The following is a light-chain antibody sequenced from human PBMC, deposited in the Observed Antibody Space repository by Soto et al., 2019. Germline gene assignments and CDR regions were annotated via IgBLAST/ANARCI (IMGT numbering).Light chain of an antibody. CDR1: SSNIGAGYD. CDR2: GNS. Sequence: QSVLTQPPSVSGAPGQRVTISCTGGSSNIGAGYDVHWYQQLPGTAPKLLIYGNSNRLSGVPDRFSGSKSGTSASLAITGLQAEDEADYYCQSYDSSLSGSDVFGTGTKVTVL. CDR3: QSYDSSLSGSDV. J-gene: IGLJ1*01. V-gene: IGLV1-40*01.